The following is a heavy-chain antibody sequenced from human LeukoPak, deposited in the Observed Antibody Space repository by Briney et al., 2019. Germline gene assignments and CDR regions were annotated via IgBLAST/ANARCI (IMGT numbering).Heavy chain of an antibody. D-gene: IGHD1-26*01. CDR2: IYYSGST. J-gene: IGHJ4*02. CDR1: GGSISSGGYY. V-gene: IGHV4-31*03. CDR3: ARAPSGSLDY. Sequence: SQTLFLTCTVSGGSISSGGYYWSWIRQHPGKGLEWIGYIYYSGSTYYNPSLKSRVTISVDTSKNQFSLKLSSVTAADTAVYYCARAPSGSLDYWGQGTLVTVSS.